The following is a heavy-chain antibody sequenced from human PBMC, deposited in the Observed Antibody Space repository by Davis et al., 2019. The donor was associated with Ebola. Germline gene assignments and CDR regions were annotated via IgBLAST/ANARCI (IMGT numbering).Heavy chain of an antibody. V-gene: IGHV4-34*01. CDR1: GGSFSGYY. CDR3: VRKMESGSYKNFDY. Sequence: SETLSLTCAVYGGSFSGYYWGWIRQPPWKGLEWIGEINHSGNTNYNPSLKSRVIISVDTSKNQFSLKVNSVTAADTAVYYCVRKMESGSYKNFDYWSQGARVTVSS. J-gene: IGHJ4*02. CDR2: INHSGNT. D-gene: IGHD1-26*01.